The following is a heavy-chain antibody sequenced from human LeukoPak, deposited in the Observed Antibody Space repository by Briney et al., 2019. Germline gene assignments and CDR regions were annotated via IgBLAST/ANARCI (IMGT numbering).Heavy chain of an antibody. CDR1: GYTFTNYD. D-gene: IGHD3-10*01. J-gene: IGHJ6*02. Sequence: ASVKVSCKASGYTFTNYDINWVRQATGQGLEWMGWMNPNSGNTGYAQKFQGRVTMTRNTSISTAYMELSSLRSEDTAVYYCARVPPYGSGSLYYYYYYGMDVWGQGTTVTVSS. CDR2: MNPNSGNT. V-gene: IGHV1-8*01. CDR3: ARVPPYGSGSLYYYYYYGMDV.